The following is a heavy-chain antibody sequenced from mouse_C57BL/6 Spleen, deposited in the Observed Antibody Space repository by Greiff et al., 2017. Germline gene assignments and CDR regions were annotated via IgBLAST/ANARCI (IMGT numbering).Heavy chain of an antibody. Sequence: DVHLVESEGGLVQPGSSMKLSCTASGFTFSDYYMAWVRQVPEKGLEWVANINYDGSSTYYLDSLKSRFIISRDNAKNILYLQMSSLKSEDTATYYCARDIGERKYYAMDYWGQGTSVTVSS. CDR3: ARDIGERKYYAMDY. J-gene: IGHJ4*01. V-gene: IGHV5-16*01. CDR1: GFTFSDYY. CDR2: INYDGSST.